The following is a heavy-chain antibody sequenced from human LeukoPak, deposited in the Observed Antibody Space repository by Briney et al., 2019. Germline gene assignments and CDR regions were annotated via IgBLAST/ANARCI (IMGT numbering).Heavy chain of an antibody. CDR1: GGSISSGDYY. J-gene: IGHJ5*02. CDR2: IYYSGST. D-gene: IGHD3-22*01. V-gene: IGHV4-30-4*08. CDR3: ARDLTYYYDSSGIAPGVRFDP. Sequence: PSETLSLTCTVSGGSISSGDYYWSWIRQPPGKGLEWIGYIYYSGSTYYNPSLKSRVTISVDTSKNQFSLKLSSVTAADTAVYYCARDLTYYYDSSGIAPGVRFDPWGQGTLVTVSS.